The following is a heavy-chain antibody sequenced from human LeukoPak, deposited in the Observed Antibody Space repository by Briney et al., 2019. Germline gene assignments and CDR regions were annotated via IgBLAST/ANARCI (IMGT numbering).Heavy chain of an antibody. CDR1: GGSISGYY. D-gene: IGHD3-10*01. CDR2: IYTSGNT. J-gene: IGHJ4*02. V-gene: IGHV4-4*09. CDR3: ARTMVRGVTFDY. Sequence: SETLSLTCTVSGGSISGYYWSWIRQPPGKGLEWIGYIYTSGNTNYNPSLKSRVTISVDTSKNQFSLKLSSVTAADTAVYYCARTMVRGVTFDYWDQGTLVTVSS.